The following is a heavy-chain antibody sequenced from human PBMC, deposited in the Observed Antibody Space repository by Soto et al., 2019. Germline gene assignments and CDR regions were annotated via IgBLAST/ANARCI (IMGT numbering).Heavy chain of an antibody. CDR2: IISIFGTA. CDR3: AREKVGYDRLIGGEVGDYYYYYGMDV. Sequence: SVKVSCKASGGTFSSYAISWVRQAPGQGLEWMGGIISIFGTANYAQKFQGRVTITADESTSTAYMELSSLRSEDTAVYYCAREKVGYDRLIGGEVGDYYYYYGMDVWGQGTTVTVSS. V-gene: IGHV1-69*13. CDR1: GGTFSSYA. J-gene: IGHJ6*02. D-gene: IGHD3-16*01.